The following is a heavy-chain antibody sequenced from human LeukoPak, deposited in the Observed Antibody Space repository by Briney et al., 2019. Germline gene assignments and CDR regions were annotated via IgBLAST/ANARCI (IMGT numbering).Heavy chain of an antibody. D-gene: IGHD3-22*01. CDR1: GFSFSSYS. CDR2: ISSSSGYI. Sequence: GGSLRLSRAASGFSFSSYSMNWVRQAPGKGLEWVSSISSSSGYIYYADSVKGRFTISRDNAKNSLYLQMNSLRAEDTAVYYCASGYYYEYSDYWGQGTLVTVSS. J-gene: IGHJ4*02. CDR3: ASGYYYEYSDY. V-gene: IGHV3-21*01.